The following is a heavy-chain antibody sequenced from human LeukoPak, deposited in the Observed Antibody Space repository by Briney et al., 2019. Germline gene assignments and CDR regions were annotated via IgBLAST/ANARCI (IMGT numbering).Heavy chain of an antibody. Sequence: ASVKVSCKASGYTLTGYYMHWVRQAPGQGLEWMGWINPNSGGTNYAQKFQGRVTMTRDTSISTAYMELSRLRSDDTAVYYCARSYYDFWSGYDYWGQGTLVTVSS. D-gene: IGHD3-3*01. CDR1: GYTLTGYY. CDR3: ARSYYDFWSGYDY. J-gene: IGHJ4*02. CDR2: INPNSGGT. V-gene: IGHV1-2*02.